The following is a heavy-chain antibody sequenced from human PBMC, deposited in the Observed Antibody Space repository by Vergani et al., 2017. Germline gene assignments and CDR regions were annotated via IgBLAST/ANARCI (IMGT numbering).Heavy chain of an antibody. Sequence: QVQLVQSGAEVKKPGASVKVSCKASGGTFSSYAISWVRQAPGQGLEWMGRIIPILGIANYAQKFQGRVTITADKSTSTAYMELSSLRSEDTAVYYCARAAGFGGAISDYWGQGTLVTVSS. J-gene: IGHJ4*02. CDR2: IIPILGIA. CDR1: GGTFSSYA. CDR3: ARAAGFGGAISDY. D-gene: IGHD3-16*02. V-gene: IGHV1-69*04.